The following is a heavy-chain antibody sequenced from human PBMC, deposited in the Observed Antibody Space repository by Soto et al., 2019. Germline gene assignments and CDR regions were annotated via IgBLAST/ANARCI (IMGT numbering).Heavy chain of an antibody. Sequence: PSETLSLTCTVSGGSISSYYWSWIRQPPGKGLEWIGYIYYSGSTNYNPSLKGRVTISVDTSKNQFSLKLSSVTAADTAVYYCARSAHDTLRGDAFASWGKGTMVTV. CDR3: ARSAHDTLRGDAFAS. CDR2: IYYSGST. D-gene: IGHD3-10*01. J-gene: IGHJ3*02. CDR1: GGSISSYY. V-gene: IGHV4-59*01.